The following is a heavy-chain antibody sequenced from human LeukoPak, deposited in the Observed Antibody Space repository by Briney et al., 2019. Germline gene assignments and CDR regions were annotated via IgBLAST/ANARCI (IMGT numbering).Heavy chain of an antibody. CDR2: ISSSSSYI. V-gene: IGHV3-21*01. CDR1: GFPFSTYS. Sequence: GGSLRLSCVTSGFPFSTYSMNWVRQAPGKGLEWVSSISSSSSYIYYADSVKGRFTISRDNAKNSLYLQMNSLRAEDTAVYYCARDVYAGPIWFDPWGQGTLVTVSS. CDR3: ARDVYAGPIWFDP. J-gene: IGHJ5*02. D-gene: IGHD3-16*01.